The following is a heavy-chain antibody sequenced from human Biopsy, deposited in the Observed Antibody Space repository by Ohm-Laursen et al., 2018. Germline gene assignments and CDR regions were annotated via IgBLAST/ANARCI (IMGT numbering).Heavy chain of an antibody. CDR3: ARDPYCSGGNCYSPLDH. V-gene: IGHV1-2*02. Sequence: ASVKVSCKPSGYTFSIYHIHWVRQAPGQGLEWMGWIDPDGGRTSFGQNFQGRVTMTSDTSTGTAYLELTRLRSDDTAVYYCARDPYCSGGNCYSPLDHWGQGTLVTVSA. CDR1: GYTFSIYH. J-gene: IGHJ4*02. CDR2: IDPDGGRT. D-gene: IGHD2-15*01.